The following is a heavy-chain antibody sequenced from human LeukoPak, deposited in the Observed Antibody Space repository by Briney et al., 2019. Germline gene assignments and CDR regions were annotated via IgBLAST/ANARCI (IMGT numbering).Heavy chain of an antibody. D-gene: IGHD6-6*01. CDR3: ARISSSSIGY. CDR2: IKEDGSEK. V-gene: IGHV3-7*01. Sequence: GGSLRLSCAASGFTFSSYWMSWVRQGPGKGLEWVANIKEDGSEKHYVDSVKGRFTISRDNTKNSLYLQLNSLRAEDTAVYYCARISSSSIGYWGQGALVTASS. CDR1: GFTFSSYW. J-gene: IGHJ4*02.